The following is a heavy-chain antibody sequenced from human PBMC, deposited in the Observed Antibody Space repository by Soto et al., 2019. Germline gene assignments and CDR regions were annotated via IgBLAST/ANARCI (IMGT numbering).Heavy chain of an antibody. D-gene: IGHD3-3*01. Sequence: ASVKVSCKASGYTFTSYDINWVRQATGQGLEWMGWMNPNSGNTGYAQKFQGRVTMTKNTSISTAYMELSSLRSEDTAVYYCARGIGDYHYYYYMDVWGKGTTVTVSS. V-gene: IGHV1-8*01. J-gene: IGHJ6*03. CDR2: MNPNSGNT. CDR1: GYTFTSYD. CDR3: ARGIGDYHYYYYMDV.